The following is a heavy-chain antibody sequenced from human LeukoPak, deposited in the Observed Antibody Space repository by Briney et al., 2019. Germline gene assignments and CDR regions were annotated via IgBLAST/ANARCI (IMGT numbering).Heavy chain of an antibody. CDR3: ARARDTVTYTDY. V-gene: IGHV3-30*04. D-gene: IGHD4-17*01. CDR2: ISYDGSNK. CDR1: GFTFSSYA. Sequence: GGSLSLSCAAYGFTFSSYAMHWVRQPPGKGLEWVALISYDGSNKYYADSVKGRFTISRDNYKNTLYMQMNSLRAEDTAVYYCARARDTVTYTDYWGQGTLVTVSS. J-gene: IGHJ4*02.